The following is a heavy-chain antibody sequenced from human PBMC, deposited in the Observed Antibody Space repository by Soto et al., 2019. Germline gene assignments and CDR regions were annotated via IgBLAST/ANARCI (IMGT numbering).Heavy chain of an antibody. J-gene: IGHJ4*02. D-gene: IGHD6-19*01. Sequence: GSLRLSCAASGFTFSSYGMHWVRQAPCKGLEWVAVISYDGSNKYYADSVKGRFTISRDNSKNTLYLQMNSLRAEDTAVYYCAKDNGARSGWYCEYWGQGNIVSVSA. V-gene: IGHV3-30*18. CDR1: GFTFSSYG. CDR2: ISYDGSNK. CDR3: AKDNGARSGWYCEY.